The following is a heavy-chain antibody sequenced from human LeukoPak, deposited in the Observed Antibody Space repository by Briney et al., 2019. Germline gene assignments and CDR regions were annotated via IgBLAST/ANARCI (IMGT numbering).Heavy chain of an antibody. CDR3: AREARYSSSWATYFDY. CDR2: ISSSSSSI. CDR1: GFTFSSYS. D-gene: IGHD6-13*01. J-gene: IGHJ4*02. Sequence: GGSLRLSCAASGFTFSSYSMNWVRQAQGKGMEWVSSISSSSSSIYYADSVKGRFTISRDTAKNSLCLQMNSLRAEDTAVYYCAREARYSSSWATYFDYWGQGTLVTVSS. V-gene: IGHV3-21*01.